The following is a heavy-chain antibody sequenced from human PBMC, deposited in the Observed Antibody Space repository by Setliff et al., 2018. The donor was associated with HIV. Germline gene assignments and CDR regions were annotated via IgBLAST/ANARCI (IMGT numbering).Heavy chain of an antibody. CDR3: ARVGDQYYYDSSGYCTAELFDY. D-gene: IGHD3-22*01. CDR2: IYHNGST. CDR1: GGSISSSW. Sequence: SETLSLTCVVSGGSISSSWWSWVRQPPGKGLEWIGEIYHNGSTNYNPSLKSRVTISVDKSKNQFSLKLSSVTAADTAVYYCARVGDQYYYDSSGYCTAELFDYWGQGTLVTVSS. J-gene: IGHJ4*02. V-gene: IGHV4-4*02.